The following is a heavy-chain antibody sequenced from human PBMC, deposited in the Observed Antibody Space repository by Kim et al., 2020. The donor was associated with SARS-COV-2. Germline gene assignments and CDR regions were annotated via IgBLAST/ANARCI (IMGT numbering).Heavy chain of an antibody. CDR2: IWYDGSNK. J-gene: IGHJ6*02. Sequence: GGSLRLSCAASGFTFRSHGMHWVRQAPGEGLEWVAVIWYDGSNKYYADSVKGRFTISRDNSKNTLYLQMNSLRAEDTAVYYCARDQVGSSYGMDVWGQGTPLTVSS. CDR3: ARDQVGSSYGMDV. D-gene: IGHD1-26*01. CDR1: GFTFRSHG. V-gene: IGHV3-33*01.